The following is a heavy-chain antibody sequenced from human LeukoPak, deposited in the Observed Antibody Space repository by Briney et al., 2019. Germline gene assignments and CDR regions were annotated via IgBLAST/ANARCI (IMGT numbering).Heavy chain of an antibody. D-gene: IGHD5-24*01. CDR2: ISSTASVI. V-gene: IGHV3-48*03. CDR1: GFTFSSYE. Sequence: SGGSLRLSCAASGFTFSSYEMNWVRQAPGKGLEWVSYISSTASVIYYADSVKGRFTISRDNAKNSLYLQMSSLRAEDTAIYYCALGGYKFDYWGQGTPVTVSS. J-gene: IGHJ4*02. CDR3: ALGGYKFDY.